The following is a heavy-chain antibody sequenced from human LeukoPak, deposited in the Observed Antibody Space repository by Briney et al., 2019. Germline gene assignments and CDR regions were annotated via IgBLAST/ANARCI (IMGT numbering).Heavy chain of an antibody. CDR2: ISYIRST. CDR1: YDSFISHY. D-gene: IGHD2-21*02. CDR3: VRQVHSLVTD. J-gene: IGHJ4*02. V-gene: IGHV4-59*11. Sequence: SGTPPLICAVSYDSFISHYWTCVLRPPGKGLEWIGYISYIRSTTYNPSLKNRVTISIDTSKNQFSLKRSSVTAADTAVYICVRQVHSLVTDWGQGILVTVSS.